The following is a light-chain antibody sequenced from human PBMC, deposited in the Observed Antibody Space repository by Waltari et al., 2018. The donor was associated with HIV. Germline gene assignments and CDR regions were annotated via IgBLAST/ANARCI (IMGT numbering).Light chain of an antibody. V-gene: IGLV2-8*01. CDR1: SRDLGAYNY. J-gene: IGLJ1*01. Sequence: QSALTQPPSASGSPGQSVTISCTGTSRDLGAYNYVSWYQQHPDKAPKLMIYDVSKRPSGVPDRFSGSKSGNTASLTVSGLQTEDEADYYCSSYAGSNNPYVFGTGTKVTVL. CDR2: DVS. CDR3: SSYAGSNNPYV.